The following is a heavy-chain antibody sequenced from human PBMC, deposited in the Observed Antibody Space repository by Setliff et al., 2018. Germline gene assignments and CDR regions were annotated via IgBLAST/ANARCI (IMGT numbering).Heavy chain of an antibody. CDR1: GGTFSSYA. V-gene: IGHV1-69*13. J-gene: IGHJ4*02. Sequence: SVKVSCKASGGTFSSYAISWVRQAPGQGLEWMGGIIPIFGTANYAQKFQGRVTITADESTSTAYMELSSLRAEDTAVYYCARVPPRDQAFDYWGQGTLVTVSS. D-gene: IGHD2-21*02. CDR3: ARVPPRDQAFDY. CDR2: IIPIFGTA.